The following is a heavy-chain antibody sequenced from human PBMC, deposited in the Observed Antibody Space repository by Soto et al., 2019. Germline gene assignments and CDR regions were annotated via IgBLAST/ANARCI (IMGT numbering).Heavy chain of an antibody. Sequence: PGGSLRLSCAASGFTFSSYSMNWVRQAPGKGLEWVSSISSSSSYIYYADSVKGRFTISRDNAKNSLYLQMNSLRAEDTAVYYCARDLGGFYGDYSNYYMDVWGKGTTVTVSS. J-gene: IGHJ6*03. CDR3: ARDLGGFYGDYSNYYMDV. CDR1: GFTFSSYS. CDR2: ISSSSSYI. V-gene: IGHV3-21*01. D-gene: IGHD4-17*01.